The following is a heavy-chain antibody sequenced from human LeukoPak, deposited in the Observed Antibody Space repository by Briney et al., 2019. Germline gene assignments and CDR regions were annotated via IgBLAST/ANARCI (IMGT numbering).Heavy chain of an antibody. CDR3: ARGRNVDWNDVGYDY. V-gene: IGHV3-30-3*01. J-gene: IGHJ4*02. CDR2: ISYDGSNK. Sequence: PGGSLRLSCAASGFTFSSYAMHWVRQAPGKGLEWVAVISYDGSNKYYADSVKGRFTISRDNSKNTLYLQMNSLRAEDTAVYYCARGRNVDWNDVGYDYWGQGTLVTVSS. CDR1: GFTFSSYA. D-gene: IGHD1-1*01.